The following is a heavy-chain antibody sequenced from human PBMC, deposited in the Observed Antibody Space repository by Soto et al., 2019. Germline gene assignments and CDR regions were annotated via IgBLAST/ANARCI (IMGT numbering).Heavy chain of an antibody. D-gene: IGHD5-12*01. Sequence: GGSRRLSCSAAAFVFNNYPMSSISQAPGKRQEWVSFNSSCGGTTFYADSVKGRFTICRGNSKNTLFLQSISLRAEDTATYYCAKEESGYRGLGFDYWGRGTLFTVFS. J-gene: IGHJ4*02. V-gene: IGHV3-23*01. CDR2: NSSCGGTT. CDR1: AFVFNNYP. CDR3: AKEESGYRGLGFDY.